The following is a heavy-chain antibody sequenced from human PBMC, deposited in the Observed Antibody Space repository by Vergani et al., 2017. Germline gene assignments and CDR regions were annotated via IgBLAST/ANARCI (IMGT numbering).Heavy chain of an antibody. CDR1: GGSFSGYY. D-gene: IGHD3-3*01. J-gene: IGHJ2*01. CDR3: ARQYRDSRWRDFWSGYNFDL. Sequence: QVQLQQWGAGLLKPSETLSLTCAVYGGSFSGYYWSWIRQPPGKGLEWNGEINHSGSTNYNPSLKSRVTISVDTSKNQFSLKLSSVTAADTAVYYCARQYRDSRWRDFWSGYNFDLWGRGTLVTVSS. V-gene: IGHV4-34*01. CDR2: INHSGST.